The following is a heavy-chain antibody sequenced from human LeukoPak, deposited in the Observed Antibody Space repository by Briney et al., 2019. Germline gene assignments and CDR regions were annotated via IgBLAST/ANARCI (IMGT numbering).Heavy chain of an antibody. Sequence: ASVKVSCKSSGYTFTDYYMHWVRQAPGQGLEWMGWINPNGGGTNFAQSFQGRVTMTGDTSISTAYMELSSLRSDDTAIYYCARENNSGWYRKAAFDYWGQGTLVTVTS. CDR1: GYTFTDYY. D-gene: IGHD6-19*01. CDR2: INPNGGGT. V-gene: IGHV1-2*02. J-gene: IGHJ4*02. CDR3: ARENNSGWYRKAAFDY.